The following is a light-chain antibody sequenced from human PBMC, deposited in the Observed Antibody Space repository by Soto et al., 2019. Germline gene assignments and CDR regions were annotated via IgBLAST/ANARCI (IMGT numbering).Light chain of an antibody. J-gene: IGLJ2*01. CDR3: QAWDSGTVV. CDR1: KLGDKY. Sequence: SSELTQPPSVSVSPGQTASITCSGDKLGDKYACWYQQKPGQSPVLVIYQDSKRPSGIPERFSGSNSGNTATLTISGTQAMDEADYYCQAWDSGTVVFGGGTKLTVL. CDR2: QDS. V-gene: IGLV3-1*01.